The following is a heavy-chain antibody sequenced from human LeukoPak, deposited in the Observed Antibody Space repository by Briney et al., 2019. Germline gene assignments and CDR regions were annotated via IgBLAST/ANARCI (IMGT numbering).Heavy chain of an antibody. V-gene: IGHV1-8*01. CDR1: GYTFTSYD. CDR3: ARGKIAARAFDI. Sequence: ASVKVSCKASGYTFTSYDINWVRQATGQGLEWMGWMNPNSGNTGYAQKFQGRVTMTRNTSISTAYMELSGLRSEDTAVYYCARGKIAARAFDIWGQGTMVTVSS. J-gene: IGHJ3*02. CDR2: MNPNSGNT. D-gene: IGHD6-6*01.